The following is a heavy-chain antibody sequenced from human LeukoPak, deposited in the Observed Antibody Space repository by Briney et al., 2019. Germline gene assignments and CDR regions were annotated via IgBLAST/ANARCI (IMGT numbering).Heavy chain of an antibody. CDR2: IRYDGSNK. CDR3: AKDRRGYSYSNYYFDY. D-gene: IGHD5-18*01. J-gene: IGHJ4*02. Sequence: GGSLRPSCAASGFTFSSYGMSWVRQAPGKGLEWVAFIRYDGSNKYYADSVKGRFTISRDNSKNTLYLQMNSLRAEDTAVYYCAKDRRGYSYSNYYFDYWGQGTLVTVSS. V-gene: IGHV3-30*02. CDR1: GFTFSSYG.